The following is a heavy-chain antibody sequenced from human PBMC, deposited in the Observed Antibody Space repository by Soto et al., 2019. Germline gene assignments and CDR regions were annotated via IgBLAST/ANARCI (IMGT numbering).Heavy chain of an antibody. CDR2: ISPDGREK. V-gene: IGHV3-7*03. CDR1: GFTFSSFW. J-gene: IGHJ4*02. CDR3: SRSLDS. Sequence: SLRLSCAASGFTFSSFWMDWVRQAPGKGLEWVANISPDGREKHYVDSVKGRFTISRDNAKNSLYLQMSSLTAEDSALYYCSRSLDSWGQGTRVTVSS.